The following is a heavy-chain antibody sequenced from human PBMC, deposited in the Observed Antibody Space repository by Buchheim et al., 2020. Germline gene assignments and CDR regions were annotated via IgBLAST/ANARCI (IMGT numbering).Heavy chain of an antibody. CDR3: ARALLGSDTINKWFDP. D-gene: IGHD1-1*01. V-gene: IGHV3-49*03. Sequence: EVQLVESGGGWVQPGRSLRLACAASGFTLGDKGMSWFRQAPGKGVEWVGFISSKAYSGPTEYAASVRGRFTISRDDSKNTAYLQMDSLKTEDTAVYYCARALLGSDTINKWFDPWGQGT. CDR1: GFTLGDKG. J-gene: IGHJ5*02. CDR2: ISSKAYSGPT.